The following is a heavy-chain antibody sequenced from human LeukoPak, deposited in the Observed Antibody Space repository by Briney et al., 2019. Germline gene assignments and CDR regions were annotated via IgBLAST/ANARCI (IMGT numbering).Heavy chain of an antibody. CDR3: TRTVNSASDF. Sequence: GGSLRLSCVASGFIFGDYWMRWVRQAPGKGLEWVATINQNGGVEYYVDSVKGRFTISRDNAKTSLFLQMNSLRIDDTAMYYCTRTVNSASDFWGQGTLVTVSS. CDR1: GFIFGDYW. V-gene: IGHV3-7*03. D-gene: IGHD4-23*01. CDR2: INQNGGVE. J-gene: IGHJ4*02.